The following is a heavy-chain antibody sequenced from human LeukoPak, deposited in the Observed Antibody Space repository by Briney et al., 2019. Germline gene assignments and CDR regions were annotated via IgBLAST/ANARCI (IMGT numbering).Heavy chain of an antibody. CDR2: INHSGST. J-gene: IGHJ4*02. V-gene: IGHV4-34*01. Sequence: PSETLSLTCAVYGGSFSGYYWSWIRQPPGKGLEWIGEINHSGSTNYNPSLKSRVTISVDTSKNQFSLKLSSVTAADTAVYYCAKDGSPGVDYWAREPWSPSPQ. CDR1: GGSFSGYY. CDR3: AKDGSPGVDY.